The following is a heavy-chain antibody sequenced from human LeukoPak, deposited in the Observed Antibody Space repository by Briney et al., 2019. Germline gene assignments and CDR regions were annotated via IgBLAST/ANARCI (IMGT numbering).Heavy chain of an antibody. CDR1: AFTFSSYA. V-gene: IGHV3-30-3*01. Sequence: QPGGSLRLSCAASAFTFSSYAMHWVRQAPGKGLEWVAVISYDGSNKYYADSVKGRFTISRDNSKNTLYLQMNSLRAEDTAVYYCARDGYCSGGSCYSFDPWGQATLVTVSS. D-gene: IGHD2-15*01. J-gene: IGHJ5*02. CDR3: ARDGYCSGGSCYSFDP. CDR2: ISYDGSNK.